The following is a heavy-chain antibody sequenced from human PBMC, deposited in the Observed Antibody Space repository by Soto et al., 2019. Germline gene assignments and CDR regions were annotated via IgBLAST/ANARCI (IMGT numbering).Heavy chain of an antibody. CDR2: INHSGST. J-gene: IGHJ6*02. CDR1: GGSFSGYY. V-gene: IGHV4-34*01. Sequence: SETLSLTCAVYGGSFSGYYWSWIRQPPGKGLEWIGEINHSGSTNYNPSLKSRVTISVDTSKNQFSLKLSSVTAADTAVYYCASRPGYYGSGSPPYYYYGMDVWGQGTTVTVSS. CDR3: ASRPGYYGSGSPPYYYYGMDV. D-gene: IGHD3-10*01.